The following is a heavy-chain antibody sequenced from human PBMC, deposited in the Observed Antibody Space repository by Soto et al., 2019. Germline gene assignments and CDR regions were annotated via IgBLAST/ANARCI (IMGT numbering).Heavy chain of an antibody. J-gene: IGHJ4*02. V-gene: IGHV4-39*01. CDR3: ARSMTTVVTLGY. Sequence: SEPLSRTRIVSCGSISSSCYTRGWIRQPPGKGLEWIGSIYYSGSTYYNPSLKSRVTISVDTSKNQFSLKLSSVTAADTAVYYCARSMTTVVTLGYWGQGTLVTVS. CDR1: CGSISSSCYT. CDR2: IYYSGST. D-gene: IGHD4-17*01.